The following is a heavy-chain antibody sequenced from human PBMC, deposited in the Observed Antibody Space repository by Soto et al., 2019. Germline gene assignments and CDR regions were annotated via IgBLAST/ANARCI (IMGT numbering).Heavy chain of an antibody. CDR3: AKGPWDIVVVPAAIGPDY. CDR2: ISGSGGST. Sequence: GGSLRLSCAASGFTFSSYAMIWVRQAPGKGLEWVSAISGSGGSTYYADSVKGRFTISRDNSENTLYLQMNSLRAEDTAVYYCAKGPWDIVVVPAAIGPDYWGQGTLVTVSS. V-gene: IGHV3-23*01. D-gene: IGHD2-2*01. J-gene: IGHJ4*02. CDR1: GFTFSSYA.